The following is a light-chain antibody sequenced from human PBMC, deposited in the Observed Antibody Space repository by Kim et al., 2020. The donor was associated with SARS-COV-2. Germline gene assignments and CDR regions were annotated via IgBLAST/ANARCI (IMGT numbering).Light chain of an antibody. J-gene: IGLJ2*01. V-gene: IGLV3-21*04. CDR1: NIGSKS. CDR2: SDS. Sequence: SYELTQPLSVSVAPGKTARITCGGNNIGSKSVHWYQQKPGQAPVLVIYSDSDRPSGIPERFSGSNSGNSATLTLSWVEAGDEADYYCQVWVSSSAHPVVF. CDR3: QVWVSSSAHPVV.